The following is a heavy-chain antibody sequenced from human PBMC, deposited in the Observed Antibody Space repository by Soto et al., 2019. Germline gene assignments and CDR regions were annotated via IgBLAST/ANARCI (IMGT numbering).Heavy chain of an antibody. CDR2: IRKDGSEK. D-gene: IGHD6-6*01. CDR3: ARSFFYIASRAEGVFFDY. V-gene: IGHV3-7*01. Sequence: GGSLRLSCTASGSSFETYWMSWVRQAPGKGLEWVATIRKDGSEKHYVNSVRGRFIISRDNAKNSLFLQMSRLTAEDTAVYYCARSFFYIASRAEGVFFDYRGRGSPVTVSS. J-gene: IGHJ4*02. CDR1: GSSFETYW.